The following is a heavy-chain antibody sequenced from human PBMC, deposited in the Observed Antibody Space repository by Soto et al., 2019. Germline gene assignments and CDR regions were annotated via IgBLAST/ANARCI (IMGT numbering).Heavy chain of an antibody. D-gene: IGHD3-22*01. Sequence: PSETLSLTCTVSGGSISSYYWSWIRQPPGKGLEWIGYIYYSGSTNYNPSLKSRVTISVDTSKNQFSLKLSSVTAADTAVYYCARGIEDYYDSSGPHGAFDIWGQGTMVT. CDR2: IYYSGST. CDR3: ARGIEDYYDSSGPHGAFDI. V-gene: IGHV4-59*01. CDR1: GGSISSYY. J-gene: IGHJ3*02.